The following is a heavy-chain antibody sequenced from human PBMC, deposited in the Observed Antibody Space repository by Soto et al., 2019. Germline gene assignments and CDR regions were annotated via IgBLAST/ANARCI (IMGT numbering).Heavy chain of an antibody. Sequence: EVPLVESGGGLVKPGESLRLSCATSGFTFSDARMNWVRQAPGKGLEWVGLIKGKADGGTVDYSAPVNGRFIISRDDSRNTLYLHMNSLKTEDTAVYYCTTAHPRGPDYWGQGTLVTVSS. J-gene: IGHJ4*02. CDR3: TTAHPRGPDY. CDR2: IKGKADGGTV. D-gene: IGHD5-12*01. CDR1: GFTFSDAR. V-gene: IGHV3-15*01.